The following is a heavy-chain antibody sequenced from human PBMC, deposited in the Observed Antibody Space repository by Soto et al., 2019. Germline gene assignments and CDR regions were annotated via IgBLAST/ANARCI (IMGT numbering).Heavy chain of an antibody. J-gene: IGHJ6*02. CDR1: GYSFTSYC. CDR2: IYPGDSDT. CDR3: ARQDGDYLLADYYGMDV. D-gene: IGHD4-17*01. V-gene: IGHV5-51*01. Sequence: GESLKISCKGSGYSFTSYCIGWVRQMPWKGLEWMGIIYPGDSDTRYSPSFQGQVTISADKSISTAYLQWSSLKASDTAMYYCARQDGDYLLADYYGMDVWGQGTTVTVSS.